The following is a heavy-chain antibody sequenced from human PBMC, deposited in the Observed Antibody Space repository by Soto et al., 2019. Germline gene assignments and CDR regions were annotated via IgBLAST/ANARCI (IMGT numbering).Heavy chain of an antibody. J-gene: IGHJ6*02. CDR2: INPSGGST. CDR3: ARNKRSSPTHSSSWKHYYYYGMDV. V-gene: IGHV1-46*01. Sequence: ASVKVSCKASGYTFTSYYMHWVRQAPGQGLEWMGIINPSGGSTSYAQKFQGRVTMTRDTSTSTAYMELSSLRSEDTAVYYCARNKRSSPTHSSSWKHYYYYGMDVWGQGTTVTVSS. CDR1: GYTFTSYY. D-gene: IGHD6-13*01.